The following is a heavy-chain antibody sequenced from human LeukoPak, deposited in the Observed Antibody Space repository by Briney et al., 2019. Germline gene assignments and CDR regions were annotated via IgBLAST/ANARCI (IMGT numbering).Heavy chain of an antibody. V-gene: IGHV4-34*01. Sequence: SETLSLTCAVYGGSFSGYYWSWIRQPPGKGLEWIGEINHSGSTNYNPSLKSRVTISVDTSKNQFSLKLSSVTAADTAVYYCARVPSDYCSGGSCYPEDAFDIWGQGIMVTVSS. CDR1: GGSFSGYY. D-gene: IGHD2-15*01. CDR3: ARVPSDYCSGGSCYPEDAFDI. CDR2: INHSGST. J-gene: IGHJ3*02.